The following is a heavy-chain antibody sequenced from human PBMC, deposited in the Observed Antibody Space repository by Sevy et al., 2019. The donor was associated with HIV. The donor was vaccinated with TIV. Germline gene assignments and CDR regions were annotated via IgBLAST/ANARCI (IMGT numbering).Heavy chain of an antibody. J-gene: IGHJ6*02. CDR2: ISSSGITI. V-gene: IGHV3-11*01. Sequence: GGSLRLSCAASGFTFSDYYMSWIRQAPGKGLEWVSYISSSGITIYYADSVKGRFTISRANAKNSLYLQMNSLRAEDTAVYYCARETYYYDSSGYDYYYGMDVWGQGTTVTVSS. CDR3: ARETYYYDSSGYDYYYGMDV. D-gene: IGHD3-22*01. CDR1: GFTFSDYY.